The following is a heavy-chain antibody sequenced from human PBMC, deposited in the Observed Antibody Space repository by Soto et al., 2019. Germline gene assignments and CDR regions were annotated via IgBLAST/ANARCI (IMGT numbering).Heavy chain of an antibody. D-gene: IGHD3-10*01. V-gene: IGHV3-48*03. J-gene: IGHJ4*02. CDR2: ISSSGATI. Sequence: EVQLVESGGGLVQPGGSLRLSCTASGFSFSSYEINWVRQAPGKGLEWISYISSSGATISYADSVKGRSTISRDNGKNSLYLQMDSLRVEDTAIYYCARVGYGSGNYYFDYWGQGTLVTVSS. CDR1: GFSFSSYE. CDR3: ARVGYGSGNYYFDY.